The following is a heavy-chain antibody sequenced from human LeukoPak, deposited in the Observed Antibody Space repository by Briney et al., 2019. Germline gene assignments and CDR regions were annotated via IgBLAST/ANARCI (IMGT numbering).Heavy chain of an antibody. Sequence: QPGGSLRLSCAASAFTFSNHWMHWVRQAPGKGLVWVSDISSDGSRTFYADSVKGRFIISRDNAKNSLYLQMNSLRAEDTAVYYCAREGGSYYINWFDPWGQGTLVTVSS. CDR2: ISSDGSRT. CDR3: AREGGSYYINWFDP. J-gene: IGHJ5*02. CDR1: AFTFSNHW. V-gene: IGHV3-74*01. D-gene: IGHD1-26*01.